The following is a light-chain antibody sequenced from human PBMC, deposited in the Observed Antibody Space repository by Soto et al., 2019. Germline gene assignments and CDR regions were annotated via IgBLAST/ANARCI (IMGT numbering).Light chain of an antibody. CDR1: NSDIGGYNI. CDR2: DVS. V-gene: IGLV2-14*01. Sequence: QSVLTQPASVSGSPGQSITLSCTGTNSDIGGYNIVSWYQQHPGKAPKLMIYDVSIRPTGVSDRFSGSKSANTASLTISGLQPKYEAAYYCTSYATGGTHVFGTGTKLTVL. CDR3: TSYATGGTHV. J-gene: IGLJ1*01.